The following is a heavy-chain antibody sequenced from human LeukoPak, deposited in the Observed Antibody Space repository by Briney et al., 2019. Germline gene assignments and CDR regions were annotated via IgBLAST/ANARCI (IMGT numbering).Heavy chain of an antibody. J-gene: IGHJ4*02. CDR2: IYSGGST. D-gene: IGHD3-10*01. CDR3: ARDTAYYYGSGSYD. V-gene: IGHV3-53*01. Sequence: GGSLRLSCAASGFTVSSNYMSWVRQAPGKGLEWVSVIYSGGSTYYADSVKGRFTISRANSKNTLYLQMNSLRAEDTTVYYCARDTAYYYGSGSYDWGQGTLVTVSS. CDR1: GFTVSSNY.